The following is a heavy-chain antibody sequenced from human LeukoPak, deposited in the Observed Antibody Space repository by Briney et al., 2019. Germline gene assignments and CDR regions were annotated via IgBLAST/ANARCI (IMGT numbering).Heavy chain of an antibody. D-gene: IGHD1-26*01. CDR3: ARGEESVGARTGVVYFDY. V-gene: IGHV4-34*01. CDR2: INHSGST. CDR1: GGSFSGYY. J-gene: IGHJ4*02. Sequence: SETLSLTCAVYGGSFSGYYWSWIRQPPGKGLEWIGEINHSGSTNYNPSLKSRVTISVDTSKNQFSLKPSSVTAADTAVYYCARGEESVGARTGVVYFDYWGQGTLVTVSS.